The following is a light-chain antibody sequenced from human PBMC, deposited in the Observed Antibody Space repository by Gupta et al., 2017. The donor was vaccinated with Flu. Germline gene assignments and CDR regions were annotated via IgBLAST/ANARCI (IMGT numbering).Light chain of an antibody. Sequence: DIQMTQSPFTLSASVGDRVTITCRASQSISSWLAWYQQKPGKAPKLLIYKASSLESGVPSRFSGSGSGTEFTLTISSLHPDDFATYYCQQYNSYSRTFGQGTKVEIK. CDR3: QQYNSYSRT. CDR2: KAS. J-gene: IGKJ2*02. CDR1: QSISSW. V-gene: IGKV1-5*03.